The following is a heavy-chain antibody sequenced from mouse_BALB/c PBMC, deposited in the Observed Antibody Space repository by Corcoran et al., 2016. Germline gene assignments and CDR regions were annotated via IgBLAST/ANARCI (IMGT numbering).Heavy chain of an antibody. CDR3: ATIYDGYYGWFAY. V-gene: IGHV9-3-1*01. D-gene: IGHD2-3*01. CDR1: GYTFTNYG. Sequence: QIQLVQSGPELKKPGETVKISCKASGYTFTNYGMNWVKQAPGKGLKWMGWINTYTGEPTYADDFKGRFAFSLETSASTAYLQINNLKNEDTATYFCATIYDGYYGWFAYWGQGTLVTVSA. CDR2: INTYTGEP. J-gene: IGHJ3*01.